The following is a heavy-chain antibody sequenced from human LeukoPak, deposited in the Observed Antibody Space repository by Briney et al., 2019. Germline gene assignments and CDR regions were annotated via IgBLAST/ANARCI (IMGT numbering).Heavy chain of an antibody. V-gene: IGHV1-2*02. D-gene: IGHD5-12*01. Sequence: ASVKVSCTASGYTFTGYYMHWVRQAPGQGLEWMGWINPNSGGTNYAQKFQGRVTMTRDTSISTAYMELSRLRSDDTAVYYCARVSRGYSGYEDYWGQGTLVTVSS. CDR1: GYTFTGYY. CDR3: ARVSRGYSGYEDY. CDR2: INPNSGGT. J-gene: IGHJ4*02.